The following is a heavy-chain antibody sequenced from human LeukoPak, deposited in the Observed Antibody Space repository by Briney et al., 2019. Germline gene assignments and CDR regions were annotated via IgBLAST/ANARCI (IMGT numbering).Heavy chain of an antibody. CDR3: ARGQVLLWFGESAAMDV. CDR1: GDSVSSNSAA. V-gene: IGHV6-1*01. CDR2: TYYRSKWYN. Sequence: SQTLSLTCAISGDSVSSNSAAWNWIRQSPSRGLEWLGRTYYRSKWYNDYAVSVKSRITINPDTSKNQFSLQLNSVTPEDTAVYYCARGQVLLWFGESAAMDVWGQGTTVTVSS. D-gene: IGHD3-10*01. J-gene: IGHJ6*02.